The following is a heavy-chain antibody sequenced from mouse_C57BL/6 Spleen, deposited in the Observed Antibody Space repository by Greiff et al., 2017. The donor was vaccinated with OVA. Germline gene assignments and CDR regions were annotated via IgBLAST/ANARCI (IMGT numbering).Heavy chain of an antibody. J-gene: IGHJ2*01. CDR3: ARGGFYGSSSYYFDY. Sequence: QVQLQQPGAELVRPGSSVKLSCKASGYTFTSYWMHWVKQRPIQGLEWIGNIDPSDSETHSNQKLKDKAKLTDDKSSSAAYMQRSSLTSEDSAVYYCARGGFYGSSSYYFDYWGQGTTLTVSS. D-gene: IGHD1-1*01. CDR2: IDPSDSET. V-gene: IGHV1-52*01. CDR1: GYTFTSYW.